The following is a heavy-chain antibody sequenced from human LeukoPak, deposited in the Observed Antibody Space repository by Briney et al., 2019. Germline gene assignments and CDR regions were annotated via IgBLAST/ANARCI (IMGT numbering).Heavy chain of an antibody. V-gene: IGHV1-2*02. D-gene: IGHD4-17*01. CDR3: ARAPTVTTGDY. CDR2: INPNSGGT. CDR1: GYTFTGYY. J-gene: IGHJ4*02. Sequence: ASVKLSCKASGYTFTGYYMNRVRQAPGQRLEWMGWINPNSGGTNYAQKFQGRVTMTRDTSISTAYMELSRLRSDDTAVYYCARAPTVTTGDYWGQGTLVSVSS.